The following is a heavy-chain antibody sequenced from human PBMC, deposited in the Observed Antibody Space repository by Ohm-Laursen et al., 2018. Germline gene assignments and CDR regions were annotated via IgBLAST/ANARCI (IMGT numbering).Heavy chain of an antibody. D-gene: IGHD2-15*01. V-gene: IGHV3-30*03. CDR1: GFTFSSYG. Sequence: SLRLSCTASGFTFSSYGTHWVRQAPGKGLEWVAVISYDGSNKYYADSVKGRFTISRDNSKNTLYLQMNSLRAEDTAVYYCARDRSLADPKGNWFDPWGQGILVTVSS. J-gene: IGHJ5*02. CDR2: ISYDGSNK. CDR3: ARDRSLADPKGNWFDP.